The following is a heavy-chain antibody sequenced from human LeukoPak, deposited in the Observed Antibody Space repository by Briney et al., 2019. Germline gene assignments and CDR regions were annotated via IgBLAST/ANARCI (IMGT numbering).Heavy chain of an antibody. CDR2: INYSGRT. CDR3: AVGRSY. V-gene: IGHV4-34*01. CDR1: GGSFNGYY. J-gene: IGHJ4*02. Sequence: TSETLSLTCAVYGGSFNGYYCSWIRQAPGKGLEWIGEINYSGRTSYNPSLKSRVTISLDTTKNQFSLNLTSVTAADTAVYYCAVGRSYWGQGNLVTVSS.